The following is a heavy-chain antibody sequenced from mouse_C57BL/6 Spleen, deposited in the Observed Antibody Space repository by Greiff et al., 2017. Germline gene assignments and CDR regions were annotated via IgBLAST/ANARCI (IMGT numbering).Heavy chain of an antibody. J-gene: IGHJ3*01. CDR1: GYAFSSSW. V-gene: IGHV1-82*01. CDR3: ARDDMAWFAY. CDR2: IYPGDGDT. D-gene: IGHD1-1*02. Sequence: VQLQQSGPELVKPGASVKISCKASGYAFSSSWMNWVKQRPGKGLEWIGRIYPGDGDTNYNGKFKGKATLTADKSSSKAYMQLSSLTSEDSAVYFCARDDMAWFAYWGQGTLVTVSA.